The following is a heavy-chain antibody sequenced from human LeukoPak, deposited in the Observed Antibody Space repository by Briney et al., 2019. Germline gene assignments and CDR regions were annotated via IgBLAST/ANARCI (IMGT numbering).Heavy chain of an antibody. CDR2: ISGSTSYI. V-gene: IGHV3-21*01. CDR3: ARGGLEWLSY. Sequence: PGGSLRLSCAASGFTFSSYSMNWVRQATGKVLEWVSSISGSTSYIYYADSVKGRFTISRDNTKNSLYLQMNSLRAEDTAVYYCARGGLEWLSYWGQGTLVTVSS. CDR1: GFTFSSYS. J-gene: IGHJ4*02. D-gene: IGHD6-19*01.